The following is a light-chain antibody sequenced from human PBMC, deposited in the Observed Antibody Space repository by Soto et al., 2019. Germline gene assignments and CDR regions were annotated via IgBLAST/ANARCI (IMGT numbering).Light chain of an antibody. CDR2: MGS. J-gene: IGKJ2*01. V-gene: IGKV2-28*01. CDR1: QSLVHGDGYNY. CDR3: MQTLQTHT. Sequence: IVMTQSPLSLPVTPGEPASISCRSSQSLVHGDGYNYLDWYLQKPGQSPQLLIYMGSYRASGVPDRFSGSGSGTEFTLTIRSVEAEDVGVYYCMQTLQTHTFGQGTKLEIK.